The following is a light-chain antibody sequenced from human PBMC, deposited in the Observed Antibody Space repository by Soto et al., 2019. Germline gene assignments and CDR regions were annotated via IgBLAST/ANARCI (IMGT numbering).Light chain of an antibody. CDR3: AAWDGSLNGHV. Sequence: QSVLTQPPSASGTPGQRVTISCSGSSSNIGSNTVNWYQQLPGTAPKLLIYSNNQRPSGVPDRFSGSKSGTSASLAISGLQSEAGADYYCAAWDGSLNGHVFGTGTKVPVL. V-gene: IGLV1-44*01. CDR2: SNN. J-gene: IGLJ1*01. CDR1: SSNIGSNT.